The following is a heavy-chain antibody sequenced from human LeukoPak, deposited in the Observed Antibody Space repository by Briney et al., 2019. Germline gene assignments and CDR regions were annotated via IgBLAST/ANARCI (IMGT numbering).Heavy chain of an antibody. CDR3: ARDPWITMVRGVFPLYYFDY. Sequence: ASVTVSCKASGYTFTDYYMHWVRQAPGQGRGWMGWINPNSGGTNYAQKFQGRVTMNRDTSISTAYMELSRLRSDDTAVYYCARDPWITMVRGVFPLYYFDYWGQGTLVTVSS. D-gene: IGHD3-10*01. CDR1: GYTFTDYY. J-gene: IGHJ4*02. V-gene: IGHV1-2*02. CDR2: INPNSGGT.